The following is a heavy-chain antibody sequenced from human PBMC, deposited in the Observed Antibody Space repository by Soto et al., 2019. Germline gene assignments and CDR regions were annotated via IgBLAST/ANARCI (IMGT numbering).Heavy chain of an antibody. CDR3: ARSYPNTIFGVVPSRGLDV. CDR2: INHSGST. Sequence: PSETLSLTCAVYGGSFSGYYWSWIRQPPGKGLEWIGEINHSGSTNYNPSLKSRVTISVDTSKNQFSLKLSSVTAADTAVYYCARSYPNTIFGVVPSRGLDVWGQGATVTVSS. D-gene: IGHD3-3*01. J-gene: IGHJ6*02. V-gene: IGHV4-34*01. CDR1: GGSFSGYY.